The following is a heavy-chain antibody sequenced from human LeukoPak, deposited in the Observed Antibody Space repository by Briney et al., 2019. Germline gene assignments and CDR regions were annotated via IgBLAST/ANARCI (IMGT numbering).Heavy chain of an antibody. CDR1: GGSISSYY. CDR2: IYYSGST. D-gene: IGHD1-26*01. V-gene: IGHV4-59*12. J-gene: IGHJ4*02. CDR3: ARDVGGSYYGALTGGFDY. Sequence: PSETLSLTCTVSGGSISSYYWSWIRQPPGKGLEWIGYIYYSGSTNYNPSLKSRVTISVDTSKNQFSLKLSSVTAADTAVYYCARDVGGSYYGALTGGFDYWGQGTLVTVSS.